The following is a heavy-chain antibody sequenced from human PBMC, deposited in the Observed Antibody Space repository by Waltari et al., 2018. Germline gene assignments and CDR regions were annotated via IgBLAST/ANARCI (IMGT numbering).Heavy chain of an antibody. D-gene: IGHD3-10*01. Sequence: QVQLQESGPGLVKPSETLSLTCTVSGGPISSYYWSWIRPPPGQGLEWIGYIYYSGSTNYNPSLKSRVTISVDTSKNQFSLKLSSVTAADTAVYYCARGGWFGESPYRRGYFQHWGQGTLVTVSS. J-gene: IGHJ1*01. V-gene: IGHV4-59*01. CDR1: GGPISSYY. CDR2: IYYSGST. CDR3: ARGGWFGESPYRRGYFQH.